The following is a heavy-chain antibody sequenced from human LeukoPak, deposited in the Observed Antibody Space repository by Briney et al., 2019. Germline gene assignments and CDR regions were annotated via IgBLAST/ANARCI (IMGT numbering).Heavy chain of an antibody. CDR2: IYHSGST. CDR3: ARQLAAAGTHDY. CDR1: GYSISSCYY. Sequence: SETLSLTCAVSGYSISSCYYWGWIRQPPGKGLEWIGSIYHSGSTYYIPSIKSRVTISVDTSKNQFSLKLSSVTAADTAVYYCARQLAAAGTHDYWGQGTLVTVSS. D-gene: IGHD6-13*01. V-gene: IGHV4-38-2*01. J-gene: IGHJ4*02.